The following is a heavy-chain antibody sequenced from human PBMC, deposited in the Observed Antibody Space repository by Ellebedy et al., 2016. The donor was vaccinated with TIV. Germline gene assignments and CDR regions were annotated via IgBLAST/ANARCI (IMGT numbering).Heavy chain of an antibody. Sequence: GGSLRLXCAASGFTFSNYGMHWVRQAPGKGLEWVAVISYDGSNKYYADSVKDRFTISRDNSKNTLYLQMNSLRAEDTAVYYCAKDGVWGHDNSGYSLYYFDYWGQGTLVTVSS. CDR2: ISYDGSNK. V-gene: IGHV3-30*18. D-gene: IGHD3-22*01. CDR3: AKDGVWGHDNSGYSLYYFDY. J-gene: IGHJ4*02. CDR1: GFTFSNYG.